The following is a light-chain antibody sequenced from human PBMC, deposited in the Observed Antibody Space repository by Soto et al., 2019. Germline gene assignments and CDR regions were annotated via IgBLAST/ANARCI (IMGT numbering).Light chain of an antibody. J-gene: IGKJ1*01. CDR2: AAS. CDR1: QSISSY. Sequence: DIQMTQSPSSLSASVGDRVTITFRASQSISSYLNWYQQKPGKAPKLLNYAASSLQSGVTSRFSGSGSGTDFTLTISTLQPDDFATYYGQQSYSTPWTLGQGTKVEIK. CDR3: QQSYSTPWT. V-gene: IGKV1-39*01.